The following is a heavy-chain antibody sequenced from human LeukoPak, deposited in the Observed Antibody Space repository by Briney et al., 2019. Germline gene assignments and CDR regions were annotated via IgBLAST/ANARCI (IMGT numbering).Heavy chain of an antibody. CDR3: ARSPEITIFGVAQGAFDI. CDR2: IIPIFGTA. J-gene: IGHJ3*02. V-gene: IGHV1-69*05. D-gene: IGHD3-3*01. CDR1: GGTFSSYA. Sequence: EASVKVSCKASGGTFSSYAISWVRQAPGQGLEWMGGIIPIFGTANYAQKFQGRVTITTDESTSTAYMELSSLRSEDTAVYYCARSPEITIFGVAQGAFDIWGQGTMVTASS.